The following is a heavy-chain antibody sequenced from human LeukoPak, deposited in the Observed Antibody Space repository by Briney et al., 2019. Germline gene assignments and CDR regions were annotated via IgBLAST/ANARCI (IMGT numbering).Heavy chain of an antibody. CDR1: AFAFSSNW. J-gene: IGHJ6*02. CDR2: MSHDGTNE. CDR3: AKDKGNRGPIMHGMDV. V-gene: IGHV3-30*18. Sequence: GGSLRLSCVASAFAFSSNWMSWVRQAPGKGLEWVAVMSHDGTNEKYADSVKGRFTISRDNSKKTVYLQMKSLRSEDTATYFCAKDKGNRGPIMHGMDVWGQGTTVTVTS. D-gene: IGHD3-10*01.